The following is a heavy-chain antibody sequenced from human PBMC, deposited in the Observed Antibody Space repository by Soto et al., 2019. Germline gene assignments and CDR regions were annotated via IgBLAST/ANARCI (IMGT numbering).Heavy chain of an antibody. CDR3: ASGIQRWLRRINNGYSG. V-gene: IGHV1-69*12. CDR1: GGTFSTYA. D-gene: IGHD5-12*01. CDR2: IIPMFGTA. Sequence: QVQLVQSGAEVKKPESSVKVSCKAPGGTFSTYAISWVRQAPGQGLEWMGGIIPMFGTANYAQRFQDGVTITADESTNTVYMELSSLRSEDTAVYFCASGIQRWLRRINNGYSGWGQGTLVTVSS. J-gene: IGHJ4*02.